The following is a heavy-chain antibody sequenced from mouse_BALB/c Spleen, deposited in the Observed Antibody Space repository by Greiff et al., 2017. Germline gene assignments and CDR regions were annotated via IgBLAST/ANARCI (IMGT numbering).Heavy chain of an antibody. CDR2: ISYSGST. J-gene: IGHJ4*01. V-gene: IGHV3-2*02. CDR3: ASNYRYDYYAMDY. Sequence: EVQLVESGPGLVKPSQSLSLTCTVTGYSITSDYAWNWIRQFPGNKLEWMGYISYSGSTSYNPSLKSRISITRDTSKNQFFLQLNSVTTEDTATYYCASNYRYDYYAMDYWGQGTSVTVSS. D-gene: IGHD2-14*01. CDR1: GYSITSDYA.